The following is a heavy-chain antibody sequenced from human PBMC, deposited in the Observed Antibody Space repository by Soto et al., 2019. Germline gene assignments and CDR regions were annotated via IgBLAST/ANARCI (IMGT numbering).Heavy chain of an antibody. Sequence: QVQLVESGGGVVQPGRSLRLSCAASGFTFSSYGMHWVRQAPGKGLEWVAVIWYDGSNKYYADSVKGRFTISRDNSKNKLYLQMNSLRAEDTAVYYCARENRIPLWLRFPAGGFDPWGQGTLVTVSS. CDR3: ARENRIPLWLRFPAGGFDP. V-gene: IGHV3-33*01. J-gene: IGHJ5*02. CDR2: IWYDGSNK. CDR1: GFTFSSYG. D-gene: IGHD5-18*01.